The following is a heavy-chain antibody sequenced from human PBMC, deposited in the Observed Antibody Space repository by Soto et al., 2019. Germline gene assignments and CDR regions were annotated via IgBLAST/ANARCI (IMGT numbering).Heavy chain of an antibody. CDR3: ARGMDRGDY. Sequence: LSLTCAVYGGSFSGYYWSWIRQPPGKGLEWIGEINHSGSTNYNPSLKSRVTISVDTSKNQFSLKLSSVTAADTAVYYYARGMDRGDYWGQGTLVTVSS. J-gene: IGHJ4*02. CDR2: INHSGST. D-gene: IGHD3-16*01. CDR1: GGSFSGYY. V-gene: IGHV4-34*01.